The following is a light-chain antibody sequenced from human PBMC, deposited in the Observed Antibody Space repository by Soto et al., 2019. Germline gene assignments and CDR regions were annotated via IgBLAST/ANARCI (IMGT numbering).Light chain of an antibody. CDR2: DVS. CDR1: SSDVGGYNY. V-gene: IGLV2-14*01. J-gene: IGLJ2*01. Sequence: QSALTQPASVSGSPGQSITISCTGTSSDVGGYNYVSWYQQHPGKAPKLMIYDVSKRPSGVSSRFSGAKSGNTASLTISGLPVEDEADYYCSSYTSSSTPVVFGGGTKLTVL. CDR3: SSYTSSSTPVV.